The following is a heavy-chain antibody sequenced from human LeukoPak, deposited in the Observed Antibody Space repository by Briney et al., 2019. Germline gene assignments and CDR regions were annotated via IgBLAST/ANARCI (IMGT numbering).Heavy chain of an antibody. CDR1: GGSISSYY. J-gene: IGHJ3*02. D-gene: IGHD3-3*01. CDR2: IYYSGST. V-gene: IGHV4-59*08. Sequence: KPSETLSLTCTVSGGSISSYYWSWIRQPPGKGLEWIGYIYYSGSTNYNPSLKSRVIMTVDTSKNQFSLNMTSVTAADTAVYYCARNTGVPSAFDIWGQGTMVTVSS. CDR3: ARNTGVPSAFDI.